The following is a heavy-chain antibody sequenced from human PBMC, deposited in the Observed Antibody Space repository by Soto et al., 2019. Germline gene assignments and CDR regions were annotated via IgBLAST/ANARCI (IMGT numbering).Heavy chain of an antibody. CDR1: GFTFSSYG. CDR2: ISYDGSNK. Sequence: VGSLRLSCAASGFTFSSYGMHWVRQAPGKGLEWVAVISYDGSNKYYADSVKGRFTISRDNSKNTLYLQMNSLRAEDTAVYYCAKWDSGSYSANYWGQGTLVTVSS. V-gene: IGHV3-30*18. D-gene: IGHD1-26*01. CDR3: AKWDSGSYSANY. J-gene: IGHJ4*02.